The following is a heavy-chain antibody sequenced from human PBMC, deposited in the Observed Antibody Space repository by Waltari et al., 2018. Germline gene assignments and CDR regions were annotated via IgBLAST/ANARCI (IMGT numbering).Heavy chain of an antibody. CDR3: ARAPSVAGMEVYYYGMDV. Sequence: QVQLVQSGAEVKKPGSSVKVSCKASGGTFSSYAISWVRQAPGQGLEWMGRIIPILGIANYAQKFQGRVTMTADKSTSTAYMELSSLRSEDTAVYYCARAPSVAGMEVYYYGMDVWGQGTTVTVSS. V-gene: IGHV1-69*09. J-gene: IGHJ6*02. CDR2: IIPILGIA. CDR1: GGTFSSYA. D-gene: IGHD6-19*01.